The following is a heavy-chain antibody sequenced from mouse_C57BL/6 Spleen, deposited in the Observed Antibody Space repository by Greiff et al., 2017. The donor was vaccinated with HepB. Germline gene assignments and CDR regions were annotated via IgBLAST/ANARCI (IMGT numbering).Heavy chain of an antibody. CDR2: IDPSDSYT. CDR1: GYTFTSYW. D-gene: IGHD1-1*01. Sequence: VQLKQPGAELVRPGTSVKLSCKASGYTFTSYWMHWVKQRPGQGLEWIGVIDPSDSYTNYNQKFKGKATLTVDTSSSTAYMQLSSLTSEDSAVYYCARSTVVATPYAMDYWGQGTSVTVSS. V-gene: IGHV1-59*01. CDR3: ARSTVVATPYAMDY. J-gene: IGHJ4*01.